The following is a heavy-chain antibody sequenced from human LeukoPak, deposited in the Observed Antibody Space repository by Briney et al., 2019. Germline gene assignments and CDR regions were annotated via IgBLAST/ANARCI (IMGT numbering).Heavy chain of an antibody. Sequence: SVKVSCKASGGTFSSYAISWVRQAPGQGLEWMGRIIPIFGTANYAQKFQGRVTITTDESTSTAYMELSSLRSEDTAVYYCARDRLIWFGESLSSYYYYMDVWGKGTTVTVSS. D-gene: IGHD3-10*01. CDR3: ARDRLIWFGESLSSYYYYMDV. V-gene: IGHV1-69*05. CDR2: IIPIFGTA. CDR1: GGTFSSYA. J-gene: IGHJ6*03.